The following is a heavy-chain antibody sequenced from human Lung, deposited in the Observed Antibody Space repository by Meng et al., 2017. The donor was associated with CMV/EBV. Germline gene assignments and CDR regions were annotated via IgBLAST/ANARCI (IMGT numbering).Heavy chain of an antibody. CDR3: ARGYCRVGSWTVFDP. J-gene: IGHJ5*02. Sequence: VNEPGVKLDCSCKASGYTFNSYDINWLRQATGQGLEWMGGRTPNSVTTCYAQKFQRRVTMTRNTSINTAYMELSSLRSEDTAVYCGARGYCRVGSWTVFDPWGQGTLVTVSS. V-gene: IGHV1-8*01. CDR1: GYTFNSYD. CDR2: RTPNSVTT. D-gene: IGHD2-15*01.